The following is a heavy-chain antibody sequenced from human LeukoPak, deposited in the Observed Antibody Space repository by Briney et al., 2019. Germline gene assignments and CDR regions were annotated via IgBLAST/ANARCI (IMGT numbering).Heavy chain of an antibody. Sequence: GGSLRLSCAASGFTFSSYSMNWVRQAQGKGLEWVSSISSSSSYIYYADSVKGRFTISRDNAKNSLYLQMNSLRAEDTAVYYCARVNHEGPYGSFDYWGQGTLVTVSS. J-gene: IGHJ4*02. CDR2: ISSSSSYI. CDR3: ARVNHEGPYGSFDY. CDR1: GFTFSSYS. D-gene: IGHD3-10*01. V-gene: IGHV3-21*01.